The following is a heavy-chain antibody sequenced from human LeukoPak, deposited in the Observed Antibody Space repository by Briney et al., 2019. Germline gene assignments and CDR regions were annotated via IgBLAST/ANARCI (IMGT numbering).Heavy chain of an antibody. CDR1: GGSFSGYY. CDR3: ARAAEYLGY. J-gene: IGHJ4*02. Sequence: SETLSLTCAVYGGSFSGYYWSWIRQPPGKGLEWIGEINHSGSTNYNPPLKSRVTISVDTSKNQFSLKLSSVTAADTAVYYCARAAEYLGYWGQGTLVTVCS. V-gene: IGHV4-34*01. CDR2: INHSGST.